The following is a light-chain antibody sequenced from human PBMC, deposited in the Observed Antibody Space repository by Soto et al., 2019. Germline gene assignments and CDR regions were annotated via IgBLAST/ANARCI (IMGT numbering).Light chain of an antibody. J-gene: IGKJ1*01. CDR1: QAITNN. V-gene: IGKV1-6*01. CDR2: EES. CDR3: LQDYNYPWT. Sequence: IHLTQSPSSLSASVGDRVTITCRASQAITNNLAWYQQKPGNPPRLLIYEESTLHSGVPSRFSGSGSGTGFTLTISSLQPEDCATYYCLQDYNYPWTFGQGTKVDIK.